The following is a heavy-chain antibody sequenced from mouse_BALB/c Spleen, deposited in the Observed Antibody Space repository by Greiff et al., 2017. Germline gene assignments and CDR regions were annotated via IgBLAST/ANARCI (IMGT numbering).Heavy chain of an antibody. V-gene: IGHV1-7*01. J-gene: IGHJ1*01. CDR2: INPSTGYT. CDR3: ARSYYGSSYPGWYFDV. CDR1: GYTFTSYW. Sequence: VQLQQSGAELAKPGASVKMSCKASGYTFTSYWMHWVKQRPGQGLEWIGYINPSTGYTEYNQKFKDKATLTADKSSSTAYMQLSSLTSEDSAVYYCARSYYGSSYPGWYFDVWGAGTTVTVSS. D-gene: IGHD1-1*01.